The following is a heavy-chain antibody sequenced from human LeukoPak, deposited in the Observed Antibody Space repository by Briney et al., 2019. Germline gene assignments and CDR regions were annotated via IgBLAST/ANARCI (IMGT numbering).Heavy chain of an antibody. Sequence: ETLSLTCTVSGYSISSGYYWGWIRPPPGKGLEWVSGINWNGGSTGYADSVKGRFTIPRDNAKNSLYLQMNSLRAEDTALYYCARDLDSSGYLTYFDYWGQGTLVTVSS. D-gene: IGHD3-22*01. CDR2: INWNGGST. J-gene: IGHJ4*02. CDR1: GYSISSGYY. V-gene: IGHV3-20*04. CDR3: ARDLDSSGYLTYFDY.